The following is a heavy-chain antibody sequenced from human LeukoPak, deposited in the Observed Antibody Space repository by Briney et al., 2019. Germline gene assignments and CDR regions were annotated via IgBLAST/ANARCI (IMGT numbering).Heavy chain of an antibody. V-gene: IGHV3-30*04. Sequence: QSGGSLRLSCAASGFTFSSYAMHWVRQAPGKGLEWVAVISYDGSNKYYADSVKGRFTISRDNSKNTLYLQMNSLRAEDTAVYYCARVWFGEGTDYWGQGTLVTVSS. D-gene: IGHD3-10*01. CDR3: ARVWFGEGTDY. J-gene: IGHJ4*02. CDR2: ISYDGSNK. CDR1: GFTFSSYA.